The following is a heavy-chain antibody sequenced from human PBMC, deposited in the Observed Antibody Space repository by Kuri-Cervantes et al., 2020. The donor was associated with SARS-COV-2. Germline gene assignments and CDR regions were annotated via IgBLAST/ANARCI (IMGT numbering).Heavy chain of an antibody. J-gene: IGHJ3*02. CDR3: ARQPCTSPSCYLGDDAFDI. V-gene: IGHV4-34*01. CDR1: GGSFSGYY. D-gene: IGHD2-2*01. CDR2: IPSAGGT. Sequence: SETLSLTCDVYGGSFSGYYWSWIRQPPGKGLEWIGSIPSAGGTYYSPFLKSRVTISVDTSKNQFSLKLTSVTAADTAVYYCARQPCTSPSCYLGDDAFDIWGQGTMVTVSS.